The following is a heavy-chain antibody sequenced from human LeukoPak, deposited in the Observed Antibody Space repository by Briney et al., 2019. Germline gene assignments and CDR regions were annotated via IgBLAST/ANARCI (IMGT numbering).Heavy chain of an antibody. CDR3: ARGNRPGGYSSSWRTPYVWFDH. J-gene: IGHJ5*02. V-gene: IGHV4-31*03. CDR1: GGSISSGGYY. D-gene: IGHD6-13*01. CDR2: IYYSGST. Sequence: SQTLSLTCTVSGGSISSGGYYWGWLRQHPGRGREGIGYIYYSGSTYYNPSLKSRVTISVDTSKNQFSLKLSSVTAADTAVYYCARGNRPGGYSSSWRTPYVWFDHWGQGTLVTVSS.